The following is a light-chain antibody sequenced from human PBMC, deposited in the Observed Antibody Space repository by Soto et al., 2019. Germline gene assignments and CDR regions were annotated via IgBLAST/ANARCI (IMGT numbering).Light chain of an antibody. V-gene: IGLV2-14*01. Sequence: QSALTQPASVSGSPGQSITISCTGTRSDVGGYNYVSWYKQKPGKAPKLVIYDVSHRPSGVSDCFFGSKSGNTASLIISGLQAEDEADYYCFSYSTSRARIFGGGTKLTVL. CDR3: FSYSTSRARI. CDR1: RSDVGGYNY. J-gene: IGLJ2*01. CDR2: DVS.